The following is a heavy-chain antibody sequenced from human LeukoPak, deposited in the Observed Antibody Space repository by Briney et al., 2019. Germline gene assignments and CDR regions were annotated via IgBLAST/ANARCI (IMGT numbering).Heavy chain of an antibody. V-gene: IGHV3-20*04. J-gene: IGHJ3*02. CDR2: INWNGGST. Sequence: GGSLRLSCAVSGFTVSGNYMSWVRQAPGKGLEWVSGINWNGGSTVYADSVKGRFTISRDNAKNSLYLQMNSLRAEDTALYYCAAEEWESNAFDIWGQGTMVTVSS. CDR3: AAEEWESNAFDI. D-gene: IGHD1-26*01. CDR1: GFTVSGNY.